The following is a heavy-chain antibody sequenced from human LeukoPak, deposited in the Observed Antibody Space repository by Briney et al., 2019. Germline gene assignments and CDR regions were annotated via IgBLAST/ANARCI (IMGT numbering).Heavy chain of an antibody. CDR1: RFNLSELR. CDR3: VRGDWYFES. V-gene: IGHV3-7*04. CDR2: VNRDGTDK. Sequence: GRSLRLSCVPWRFNLSELRMRWVRQARGKGRQWVDNVNRDGTDKHFLDSVETRFTISRNNAKNSLYLQLSSLRPQDTSVYFCVRGDWYFESWGQGTLVTVSS. J-gene: IGHJ4*02. D-gene: IGHD2-21*01.